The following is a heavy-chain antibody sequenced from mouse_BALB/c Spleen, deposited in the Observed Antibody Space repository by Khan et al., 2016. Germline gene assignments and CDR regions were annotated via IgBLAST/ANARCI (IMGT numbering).Heavy chain of an antibody. J-gene: IGHJ2*01. Sequence: QVQLQQSGAALARPGASVKLSCKASGYTFTGYWMQWVKQRPGQGLEWIGAIYPGDGDTSYTQKFKGKATLTADKSSSTAYMQLSSLASEDSAVYYCARHYGPPDYWGQGTTLTVSS. CDR3: ARHYGPPDY. V-gene: IGHV1-87*01. CDR2: IYPGDGDT. D-gene: IGHD1-1*02. CDR1: GYTFTGYW.